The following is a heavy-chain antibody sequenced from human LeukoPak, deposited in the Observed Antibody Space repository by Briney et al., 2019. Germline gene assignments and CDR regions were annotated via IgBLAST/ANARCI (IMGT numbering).Heavy chain of an antibody. Sequence: TGGSLRLSCAASGFTFSSYEMNWVRQAPGTGLEWVSYISSGGSSIYYADSVKGRFTISRDNAKNSLYLQMNSLKTEDTAVYYCTTDLGAVVPCDYWGQGTLVTVSS. CDR3: TTDLGAVVPCDY. V-gene: IGHV3-48*03. CDR2: ISSGGSSI. CDR1: GFTFSSYE. D-gene: IGHD6-19*01. J-gene: IGHJ4*02.